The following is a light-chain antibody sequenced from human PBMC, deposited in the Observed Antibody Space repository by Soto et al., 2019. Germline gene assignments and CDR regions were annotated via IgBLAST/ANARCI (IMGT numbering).Light chain of an antibody. Sequence: DIHLTHCPSFLXSSXXDRXTITCRASQGISSYLAWYQQKPGKAPKLLIYAASTLQSGVPSRFSGSGSGTEFTLTISSLQPEDFATYYCQQLNSYPLTFGGGTKVDIK. V-gene: IGKV1-9*01. CDR1: QGISSY. CDR3: QQLNSYPLT. J-gene: IGKJ4*01. CDR2: AAS.